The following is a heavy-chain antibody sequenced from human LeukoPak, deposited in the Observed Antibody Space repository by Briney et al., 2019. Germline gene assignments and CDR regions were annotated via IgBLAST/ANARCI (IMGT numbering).Heavy chain of an antibody. V-gene: IGHV3-30*18. Sequence: GRSLRLSCAASGFTFSSYGMHWVRQAPGKGLEWVAVISYDGSNKYYADSVEGRFTISRDNSKNTLYLQMNSLRAEDTAVYYCAKDYSTAISWGPFDYWGQGTLVTVSS. CDR2: ISYDGSNK. CDR3: AKDYSTAISWGPFDY. CDR1: GFTFSSYG. D-gene: IGHD5-18*01. J-gene: IGHJ4*02.